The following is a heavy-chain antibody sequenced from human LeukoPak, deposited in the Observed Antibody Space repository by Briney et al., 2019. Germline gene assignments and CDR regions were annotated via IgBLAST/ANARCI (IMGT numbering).Heavy chain of an antibody. CDR1: GFTFSSYA. CDR3: ARDDGVAAIDY. Sequence: PGGSLRLSCAASGFTFSSYAMHWVRQAPGKGLEWVAVIWYDGSNKYYADSVKGRFTISRDNSKNTLYLQMNSLRAEDTAVYYCARDDGVAAIDYWGQGTLVTVSS. CDR2: IWYDGSNK. V-gene: IGHV3-33*08. D-gene: IGHD3-3*01. J-gene: IGHJ4*02.